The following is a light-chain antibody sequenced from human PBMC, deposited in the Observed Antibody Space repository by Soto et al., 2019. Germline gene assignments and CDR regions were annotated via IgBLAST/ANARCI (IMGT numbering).Light chain of an antibody. Sequence: ESVLKQSPDTLSLPQGERATLSCRASQSVRSERLAWYQHKRGQAPRLVIFDASSRATGIPERFSGSGSGTDFTLTITRLEPEDFAVYFCQQYDGSPMTFGLGTRLEIK. CDR2: DAS. J-gene: IGKJ5*01. CDR1: QSVRSER. CDR3: QQYDGSPMT. V-gene: IGKV3-20*01.